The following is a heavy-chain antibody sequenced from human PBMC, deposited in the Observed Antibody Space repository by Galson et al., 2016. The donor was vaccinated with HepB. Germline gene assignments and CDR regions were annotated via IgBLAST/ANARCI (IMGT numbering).Heavy chain of an antibody. J-gene: IGHJ4*02. CDR3: ARTYGDYVPIDF. D-gene: IGHD4-17*01. V-gene: IGHV4-39*01. CDR2: SDYSGKT. CDR1: GGSISSSSYS. Sequence: SETLSLTCSVSGGSISSSSYSWGWIRQPPGKGLEWIGNSDYSGKTSYNPARKSRVTIYVETSKKQFSLNLRSVTAADTAVFYCARTYGDYVPIDFWGQGTLVTVSS.